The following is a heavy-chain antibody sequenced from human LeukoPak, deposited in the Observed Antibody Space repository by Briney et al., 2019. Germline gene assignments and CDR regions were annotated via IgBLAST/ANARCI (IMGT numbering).Heavy chain of an antibody. V-gene: IGHV3-11*06. CDR2: ISSSSSYT. CDR1: GFTFSDYY. J-gene: IGHJ3*02. D-gene: IGHD2-2*01. CDR3: AREGYCSSTSCYDGAFDI. Sequence: GGSLRLSYAASGFTFSDYYMSWIRQAPGKGLEWVSYISSSSSYTNYADSVKGRFTISRDNAKNSLYLQMNSLRAEDTAVYYCAREGYCSSTSCYDGAFDIWGQGTMVTVSS.